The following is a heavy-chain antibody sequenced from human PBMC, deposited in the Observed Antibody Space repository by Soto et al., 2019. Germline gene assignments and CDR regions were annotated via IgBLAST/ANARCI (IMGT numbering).Heavy chain of an antibody. Sequence: PGESLKISCKGVGYKFGSAWIGWVREMPGKGLEWMGLIKPGTSDIRYSPPFRGQVTISADEAVTTAYLQWSGLKASDSAMYYCARQVGDDSTPMDYYYGMDVWGQGTTVTVSS. J-gene: IGHJ6*02. D-gene: IGHD3-22*01. CDR1: GYKFGSAW. V-gene: IGHV5-51*01. CDR3: ARQVGDDSTPMDYYYGMDV. CDR2: IKPGTSDI.